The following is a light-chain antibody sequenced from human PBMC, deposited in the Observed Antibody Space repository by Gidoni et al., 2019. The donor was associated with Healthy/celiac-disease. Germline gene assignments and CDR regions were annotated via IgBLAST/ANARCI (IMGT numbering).Light chain of an antibody. Sequence: DIVMTQSPDSLAVSLGERATINCKSSQSDLYSSNNKNYLAWYQQKPGQPPKLLIYWASTRESGVPDRFRGSGSGTDFTLTISSLQAEDVAVYYCQQYYSTPYTFXQXTKLKIK. CDR2: WAS. CDR1: QSDLYSSNNKNY. CDR3: QQYYSTPYT. V-gene: IGKV4-1*01. J-gene: IGKJ2*01.